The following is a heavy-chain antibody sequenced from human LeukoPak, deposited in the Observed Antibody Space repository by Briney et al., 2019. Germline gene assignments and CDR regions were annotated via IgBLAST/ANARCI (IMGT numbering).Heavy chain of an antibody. D-gene: IGHD5-24*01. CDR2: AYYSGST. Sequence: SETLSLTCTVSGGSIRSYYWSWIRQPPGKGLEWIGYAYYSGSTNYNPSLKSRVTISVDTSKNQFSLRLSSVTSADTAVYYCARESRREGYNPAHYYYYYMDVWGKGTTVTVSS. J-gene: IGHJ6*03. CDR1: GGSIRSYY. CDR3: ARESRREGYNPAHYYYYYMDV. V-gene: IGHV4-59*01.